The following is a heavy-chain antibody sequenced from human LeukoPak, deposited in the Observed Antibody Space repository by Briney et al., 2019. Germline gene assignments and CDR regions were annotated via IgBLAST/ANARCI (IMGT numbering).Heavy chain of an antibody. J-gene: IGHJ4*02. CDR1: GFTVSSNS. CDR3: ARDDSSGYYYLDY. D-gene: IGHD3-22*01. V-gene: IGHV3-53*01. CDR2: IYSGGNT. Sequence: GGSLRLSCTVSGFTVSSNSMSWVRQAPGKGLEWVSFIYSGGNTHYSDSVKGRFTISRDNAKNTLYLQMNSLRAEDTAVYYCARDDSSGYYYLDYWGQGTLVTVSS.